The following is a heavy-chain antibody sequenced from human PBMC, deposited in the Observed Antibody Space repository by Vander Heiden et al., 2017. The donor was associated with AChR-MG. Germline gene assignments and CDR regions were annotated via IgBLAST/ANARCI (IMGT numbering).Heavy chain of an antibody. Sequence: EVQLEESGGGLVQPGGSLRLPCAASGFTFSSYWMSWVRQAPGKGLEWVANIKQDGSEKYYVDSVKGRFTISRDNAKNSLYLQMKSLRAEDTAVYYCAREGWSGPHPYYYYGMDVWGQGTTVTVSS. CDR1: GFTFSSYW. V-gene: IGHV3-7*01. CDR2: IKQDGSEK. J-gene: IGHJ6*02. D-gene: IGHD3-3*01. CDR3: AREGWSGPHPYYYYGMDV.